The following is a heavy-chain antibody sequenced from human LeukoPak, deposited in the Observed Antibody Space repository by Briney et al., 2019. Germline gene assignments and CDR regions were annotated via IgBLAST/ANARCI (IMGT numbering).Heavy chain of an antibody. J-gene: IGHJ4*02. CDR3: ARDYTGRPFDH. D-gene: IGHD1-26*01. CDR2: INPDGTT. V-gene: IGHV1-46*01. Sequence: GASVKVSCKASGYSFSDNYMHWVRQAPGQGLEWMGAINPDGTTGYAQKFQGRVTMTRDTSTGTVYVDLSSLTSEDTAVYYCARDYTGRPFDHWGQGTLVTVSS. CDR1: GYSFSDNY.